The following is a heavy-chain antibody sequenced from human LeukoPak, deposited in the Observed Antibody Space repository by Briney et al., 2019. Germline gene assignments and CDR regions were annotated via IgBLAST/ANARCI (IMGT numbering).Heavy chain of an antibody. CDR1: GNRFTSYW. D-gene: IGHD2-2*01. V-gene: IGHV5-51*01. J-gene: IGHJ4*02. CDR3: ARHAEIADSTSYYNY. CDR2: IYPDDSDT. Sequence: GESLKISCKGSGNRFTSYWIGWVRQMPGKGLEWMGIIYPDDSDTRYSPSFQGQVTISADKSSSTAYLQWSSLKASDTAIYYCARHAEIADSTSYYNYWGQGTLVTVSS.